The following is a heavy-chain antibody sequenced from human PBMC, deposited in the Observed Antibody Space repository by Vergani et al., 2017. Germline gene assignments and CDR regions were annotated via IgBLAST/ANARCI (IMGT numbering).Heavy chain of an antibody. V-gene: IGHV3-23*04. CDR2: ISGSGGST. J-gene: IGHJ6*02. CDR3: AKANPRNSGYDYLYYYHAMDV. CDR1: GFTFSSYA. D-gene: IGHD5-12*01. Sequence: EVQLVESGGGIVKPGGSLRLSCAASGFTFSSYAMSWVRQAPGKGLEWVSGISGSGGSTYYAGSVKGRFTISRDSSKNTLYLQMNSLSAGDTAVYYCAKANPRNSGYDYLYYYHAMDVWGQGTTVTVSS.